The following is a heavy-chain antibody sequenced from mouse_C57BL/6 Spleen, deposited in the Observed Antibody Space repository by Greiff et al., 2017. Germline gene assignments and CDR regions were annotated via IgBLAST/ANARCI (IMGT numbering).Heavy chain of an antibody. Sequence: DVMLVESGGGLVKPGGSLKLSCAASGFTFSDYGMHWVRQAPEKGLEWVAYISSGSSTIYYADTVKGRFTISRDNAKNTLFLQMTSLRSEDTAMYYCARNLIYDGFDYWGQGTTLTVSS. CDR1: GFTFSDYG. D-gene: IGHD2-3*01. V-gene: IGHV5-17*01. J-gene: IGHJ2*01. CDR2: ISSGSSTI. CDR3: ARNLIYDGFDY.